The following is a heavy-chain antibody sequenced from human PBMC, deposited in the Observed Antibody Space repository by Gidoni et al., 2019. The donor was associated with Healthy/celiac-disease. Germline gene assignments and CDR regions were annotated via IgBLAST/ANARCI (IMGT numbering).Heavy chain of an antibody. J-gene: IGHJ4*02. CDR3: AREPLN. CDR2: INHSGST. Sequence: QVQLQQWGPGLLKPSSPLSLPCAVYGGSFSGYYWSWIRPPPGKGLEWIGEINHSGSTNYNPSLKSRVTISVDTSKNQYSLKLSSVTAADTAVYYCAREPLNWGQGTLVTVSS. V-gene: IGHV4-34*01. CDR1: GGSFSGYY.